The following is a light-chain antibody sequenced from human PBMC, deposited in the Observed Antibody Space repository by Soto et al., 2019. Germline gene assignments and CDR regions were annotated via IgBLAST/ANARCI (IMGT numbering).Light chain of an antibody. Sequence: QSVLTQPPSVSAAPGQKVTISCSGSSSNIGNEDVSWYQQLPGTAPKLLIYDNNKRPSGIPDRFSGSKSGTSATLGITGLQTGDEADYYCGTWDSSLTVWVFGGGTKVTVL. CDR3: GTWDSSLTVWV. CDR2: DNN. V-gene: IGLV1-51*01. J-gene: IGLJ3*02. CDR1: SSNIGNED.